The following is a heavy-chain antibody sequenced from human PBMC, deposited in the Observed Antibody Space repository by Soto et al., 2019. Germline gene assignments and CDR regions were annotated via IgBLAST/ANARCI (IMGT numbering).Heavy chain of an antibody. CDR1: GGSISSGGYY. D-gene: IGHD2-21*02. J-gene: IGHJ6*02. CDR2: IYYSGST. V-gene: IGHV4-31*03. CDR3: VFVCGRHCHHGMDC. Sequence: PSETLSLTCTVSGGSISSGGYYWSWIRQHPGKGLEWIGYIYYSGSTYYNPSLKSRVTISVDTSKNQFSLKLSSVTAADTAVYYCVFVCGRHCHHGMDCWGPGITVTVS.